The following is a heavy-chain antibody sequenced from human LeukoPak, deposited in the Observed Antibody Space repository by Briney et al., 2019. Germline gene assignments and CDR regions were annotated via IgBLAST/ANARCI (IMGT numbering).Heavy chain of an antibody. CDR1: GFTFSSYS. CDR3: GRVGGRSKAAKGDAFDI. Sequence: GGSLRLSCAASGFTFSSYSMNWVRQAPGKGLEWVSSISSGSTYMYYADSVKGRFTISRDNAQNSMYLQMNSLRAEDTAVYYCGRVGGRSKAAKGDAFDIWGQGTMVTISS. CDR2: ISSGSTYM. D-gene: IGHD6-6*01. J-gene: IGHJ3*02. V-gene: IGHV3-21*01.